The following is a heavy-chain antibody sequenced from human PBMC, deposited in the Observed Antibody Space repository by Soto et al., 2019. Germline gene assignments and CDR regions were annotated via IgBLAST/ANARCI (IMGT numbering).Heavy chain of an antibody. CDR1: GFTFSSYG. J-gene: IGHJ4*02. D-gene: IGHD6-19*01. V-gene: IGHV3-30*18. CDR3: AKGQWLVDN. CDR2: ISYDGSNK. Sequence: QVQLVESGGGVVQPGRSLRLSCAASGFTFSSYGMHWVRQAPGKGLEWVAVISYDGSNKYYADSVKGRFTISRENSKNTLYLQMNSLRAEDTAVYYCAKGQWLVDNWGQGTLVTVSS.